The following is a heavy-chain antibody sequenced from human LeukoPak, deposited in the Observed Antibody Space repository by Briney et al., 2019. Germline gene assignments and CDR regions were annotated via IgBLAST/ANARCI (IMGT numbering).Heavy chain of an antibody. Sequence: KPSETLSLTCTVSGGSISSSTYYWGWIRQPPGKGLEWIGSIYYSGSTYYNPSLKSRVTISLDTSKNQFSLKLSSVTAADTAVYYCARDAGTSYYYYYGMDVWGQGTTVTVSS. CDR3: ARDAGTSYYYYYGMDV. D-gene: IGHD3/OR15-3a*01. J-gene: IGHJ6*02. CDR2: IYYSGST. V-gene: IGHV4-39*02. CDR1: GGSISSSTYY.